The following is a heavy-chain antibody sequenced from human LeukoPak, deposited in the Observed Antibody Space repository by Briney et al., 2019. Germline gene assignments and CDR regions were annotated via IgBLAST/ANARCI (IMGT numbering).Heavy chain of an antibody. V-gene: IGHV1-69*05. D-gene: IGHD6-13*01. CDR3: ASWAGKRPVAAAGTEGY. Sequence: SVKVSCKASGGTFSSYAISWVRQAPGQGLEWMGRIIPIFGTANYAQKFRGRVTITTDESTSTAYMELSSLRSEDTAVYYCASWAGKRPVAAAGTEGYWGQGTLVTVSS. CDR1: GGTFSSYA. CDR2: IIPIFGTA. J-gene: IGHJ4*02.